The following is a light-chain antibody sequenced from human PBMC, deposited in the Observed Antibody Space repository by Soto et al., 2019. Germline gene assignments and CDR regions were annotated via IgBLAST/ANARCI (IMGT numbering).Light chain of an antibody. J-gene: IGLJ1*01. CDR3: SSYTSSSTL. V-gene: IGLV2-14*01. Sequence: QAVVTQPASVSGSPGQSITISCTGTSSDVGSYNYVSWYQQHPGKAPKLMIYEVSDRPSGISSRFSGSKSGNTASLTISGLQTEDEADSYCSSYTSSSTLFGTGTKLTVL. CDR2: EVS. CDR1: SSDVGSYNY.